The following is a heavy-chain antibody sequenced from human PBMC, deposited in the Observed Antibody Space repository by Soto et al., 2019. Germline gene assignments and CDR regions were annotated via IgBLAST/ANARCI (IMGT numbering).Heavy chain of an antibody. CDR2: FDPEDGET. CDR1: GYTLTELS. V-gene: IGHV1-24*01. D-gene: IGHD2-8*01. Sequence: GASVKVSCKVSGYTLTELSMHWVRQAPGKGLEWMGGFDPEDGETIYAQKFQGRVTINPDTSNNQVSLQLNSVTPDDTAVYYCARLIGNSWLDSWGQGTLVTVSS. CDR3: ARLIGNSWLDS. J-gene: IGHJ5*01.